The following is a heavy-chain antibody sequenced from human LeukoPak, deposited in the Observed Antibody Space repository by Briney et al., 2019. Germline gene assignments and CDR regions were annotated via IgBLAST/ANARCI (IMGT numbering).Heavy chain of an antibody. V-gene: IGHV1-2*02. CDR3: ARLVLNYSSSWYFLGTDTKYYYMDV. J-gene: IGHJ6*03. CDR1: GYTFTGYY. CDR2: INPNSGGT. D-gene: IGHD6-13*01. Sequence: ASVKVSCKASGYTFTGYYMHWVRQAPGQGLEWMGWINPNSGGTNYAQKFQGRVTMTRDTSISTAYMELSRLRSDDTAVYYCARLVLNYSSSWYFLGTDTKYYYMDVWGKGTTVTVSS.